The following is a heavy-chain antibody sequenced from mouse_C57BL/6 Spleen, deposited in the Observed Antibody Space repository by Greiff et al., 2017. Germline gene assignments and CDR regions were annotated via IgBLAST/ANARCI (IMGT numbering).Heavy chain of an antibody. Sequence: EVQLQESGPGLVKPSQSLSLTCTVTGYSITSDYAWNWLRQFPGNKLEWMGYISYSGSTSYNPSLKSRISITRDTSKNQFFLQLNSVTTEDTATYYCARSDGTWFAYWGQGTLVTVSA. CDR3: ARSDGTWFAY. V-gene: IGHV3-2*02. CDR1: GYSITSDYA. J-gene: IGHJ3*01. CDR2: ISYSGST.